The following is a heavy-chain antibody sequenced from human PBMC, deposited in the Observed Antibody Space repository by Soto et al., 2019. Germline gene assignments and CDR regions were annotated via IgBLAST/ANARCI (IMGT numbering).Heavy chain of an antibody. CDR2: INPNSGGT. CDR1: GYTFTGYY. D-gene: IGHD3-9*01. CDR3: ARGGDLIRYFDRLFPSDAFDI. Sequence: ASVKVSCKASGYTFTGYYMHWVRQAPGQGLEWMGWINPNSGGTNYAQKFQGWVTMTRDTSISTAYMELSRLRSDDTAVYYCARGGDLIRYFDRLFPSDAFDIWGQGTMVTVSS. V-gene: IGHV1-2*04. J-gene: IGHJ3*02.